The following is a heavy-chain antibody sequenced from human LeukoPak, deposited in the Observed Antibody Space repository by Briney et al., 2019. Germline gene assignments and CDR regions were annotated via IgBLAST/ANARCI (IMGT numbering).Heavy chain of an antibody. V-gene: IGHV1-46*01. CDR2: INPSGGST. D-gene: IGHD2/OR15-2a*01. CDR1: GYTFTSYY. J-gene: IGHJ3*02. CDR3: ARDFLAELDAFDI. Sequence: ASVKVSCKASGYTFTSYYMHWVRQAPGQGLEWMGIINPSGGSTNYAQKFQGRVTMARDTSTSTVYMELSSLRSEDTAVYYCARDFLAELDAFDIWGQGTMVTVSS.